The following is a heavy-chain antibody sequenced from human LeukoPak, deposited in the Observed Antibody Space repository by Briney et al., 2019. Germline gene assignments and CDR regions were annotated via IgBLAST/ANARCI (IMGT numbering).Heavy chain of an antibody. D-gene: IGHD2-15*01. V-gene: IGHV4-39*01. CDR2: ISYSGST. Sequence: SETLSLTCTVSGGSISSSSYFWGWIRQPPGKGLEWIGSISYSGSTYYNPSLKSRVTISVSTSKNQFSLKLNSVTAADTAVYYCARSVNIVVEYYFDYWGQGTLVTVSS. J-gene: IGHJ4*02. CDR3: ARSVNIVVEYYFDY. CDR1: GGSISSSSYF.